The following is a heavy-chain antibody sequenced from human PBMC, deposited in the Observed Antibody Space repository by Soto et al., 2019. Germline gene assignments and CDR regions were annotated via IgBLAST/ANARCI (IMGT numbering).Heavy chain of an antibody. Sequence: QVQLVQSGAEVKKPGASVKVSCKASGYTFTSYDINWVRQATGQGLEWMGWMNPNSGNTGYAQKFQGRVTMTRNTSISTAYMELSSLRSEDTAVYYCARRVLRYFDLLPPRNYYYYMDVWGKGTTVTVSS. CDR2: MNPNSGNT. D-gene: IGHD3-9*01. V-gene: IGHV1-8*01. J-gene: IGHJ6*03. CDR1: GYTFTSYD. CDR3: ARRVLRYFDLLPPRNYYYYMDV.